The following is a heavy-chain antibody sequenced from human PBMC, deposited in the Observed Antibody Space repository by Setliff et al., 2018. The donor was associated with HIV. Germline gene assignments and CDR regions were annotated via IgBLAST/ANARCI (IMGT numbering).Heavy chain of an antibody. J-gene: IGHJ5*02. CDR1: GGTFSSYA. CDR3: ATHPPSRGAWYMRS. V-gene: IGHV1-69*05. Sequence: SVKVSCKASGGTFSSYAISWVRQAPGQGLEWMGGIIPIFGTTNYAQKFQGRVTITTDESTTTAYMELISLRSEDTALYYCATHPPSRGAWYMRSWGQGTLVTVSS. D-gene: IGHD1-1*01. CDR2: IIPIFGTT.